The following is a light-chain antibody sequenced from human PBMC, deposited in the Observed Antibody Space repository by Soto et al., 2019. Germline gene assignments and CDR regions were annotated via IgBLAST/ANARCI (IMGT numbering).Light chain of an antibody. V-gene: IGLV2-14*01. CDR2: DVS. CDR3: SSYTSSSTRV. CDR1: SSDVGGYHY. J-gene: IGLJ2*01. Sequence: QSALTQPASVSGSPGQSITISCTGTSSDVGGYHYVSWYQQHPGKAPKLMIYDVSNRPSGVSNRFSGSKSRNTASLTISGLQAEDEADYYCSSYTSSSTRVFGGGTKLTVL.